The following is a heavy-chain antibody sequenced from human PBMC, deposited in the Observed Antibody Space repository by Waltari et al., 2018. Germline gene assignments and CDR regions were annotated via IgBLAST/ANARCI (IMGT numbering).Heavy chain of an antibody. Sequence: EVQLVESGGGLVKPGGSLRLSCAASGFTFSNYSMNWVRQAPGKGLEWVSSISSSSSYIYYADSVKGRFTISRDNAKNSLYLQMNSLRAEDTAVYYCASGLLVDAFDIWGQGTMVTVSS. V-gene: IGHV3-21*01. CDR2: ISSSSSYI. CDR3: ASGLLVDAFDI. D-gene: IGHD2-15*01. J-gene: IGHJ3*02. CDR1: GFTFSNYS.